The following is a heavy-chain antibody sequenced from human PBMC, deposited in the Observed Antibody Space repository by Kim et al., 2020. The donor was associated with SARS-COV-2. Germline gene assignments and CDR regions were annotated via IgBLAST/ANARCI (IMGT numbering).Heavy chain of an antibody. Sequence: SETLSLTCSVSGGSISPYFWSWIRQPPGKRLEWIGYVYYSWSANYNPSLQSRVTISVDTSKNQFSLKLKPVTPADTAVYYCARSTDTLMADYYFAYWGQGTLVSVS. CDR3: ARSTDTLMADYYFAY. J-gene: IGHJ4*02. CDR2: VYYSWSA. V-gene: IGHV4-59*01. CDR1: GGSISPYF. D-gene: IGHD5-18*01.